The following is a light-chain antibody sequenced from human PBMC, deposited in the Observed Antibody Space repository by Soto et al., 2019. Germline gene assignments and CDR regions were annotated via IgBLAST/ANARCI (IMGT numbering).Light chain of an antibody. CDR1: QSVDTTF. J-gene: IGKJ1*01. CDR2: GAS. V-gene: IGKV3-20*01. CDR3: QQYMSSVT. Sequence: EIVLTQSPGSLSLSPGQRATLSCRASQSVDTTFVAWYQKKPGQAPRLLIYGASKRATGIPDRFSGSGSGTDFTLIISRLEPEDVEVYYCQQYMSSVTFGQGTKVEIK.